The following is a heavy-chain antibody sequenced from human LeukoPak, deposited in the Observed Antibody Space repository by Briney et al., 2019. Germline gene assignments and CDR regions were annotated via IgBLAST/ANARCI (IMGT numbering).Heavy chain of an antibody. J-gene: IGHJ1*01. Sequence: ASVKVSCKASGYTFTSYYMHWVRQAPGQGLEWMGIINPSGGSTSYAQKFQGRVTMTRDTSTSTVYMELSSLRSEDTAVYYCAREGVDYYDSSGYYLLLTRAEYFQHWGQGTLVTVSS. CDR3: AREGVDYYDSSGYYLLLTRAEYFQH. CDR2: INPSGGST. CDR1: GYTFTSYY. V-gene: IGHV1-46*01. D-gene: IGHD3-22*01.